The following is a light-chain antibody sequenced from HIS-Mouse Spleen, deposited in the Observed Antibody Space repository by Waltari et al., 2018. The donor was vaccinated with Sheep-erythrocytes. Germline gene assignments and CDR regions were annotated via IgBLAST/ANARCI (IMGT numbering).Light chain of an antibody. CDR1: SSAVGSYNL. CDR2: EGS. J-gene: IGLJ3*02. CDR3: CSYAGSSTPWV. Sequence: QSALTQPASVSGSPGQSITISCTGTSSAVGSYNLVSWYQPHPGKAPNLMIYEGSQRPSGVSNRCSGSKSGNTASLTISGLQAEDEADYYCCSYAGSSTPWVFGGGTKLTVL. V-gene: IGLV2-23*01.